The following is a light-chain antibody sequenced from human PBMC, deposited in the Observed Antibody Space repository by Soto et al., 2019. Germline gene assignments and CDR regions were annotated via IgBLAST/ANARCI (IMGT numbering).Light chain of an antibody. J-gene: IGKJ4*01. CDR1: QSVRSW. Sequence: GCRVTITCRASQSVRSWLAWYQQKPGRAPKFLIYDASSLESGVPSRFSGSGSATEFTLTISSLQPEDFATYYCQQSYSTPLTFGGGTKVDIK. V-gene: IGKV1-5*01. CDR2: DAS. CDR3: QQSYSTPLT.